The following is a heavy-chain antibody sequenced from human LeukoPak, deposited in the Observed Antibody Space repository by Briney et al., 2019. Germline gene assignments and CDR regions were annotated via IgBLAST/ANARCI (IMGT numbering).Heavy chain of an antibody. CDR2: TSHDGGST. Sequence: PGRSLRLSCAASGYSFSGSDIHWVRQAPGKGLEWVAFTSHDGGSTYYADFVEGRFTISRDNSKNTLYLQMNSLRAEDTAVYYCAKDKRRIKYGYYDSSAYDYWGQGTLVTVSS. CDR3: AKDKRRIKYGYYDSSAYDY. CDR1: GYSFSGSD. D-gene: IGHD3-22*01. V-gene: IGHV3-30*18. J-gene: IGHJ4*02.